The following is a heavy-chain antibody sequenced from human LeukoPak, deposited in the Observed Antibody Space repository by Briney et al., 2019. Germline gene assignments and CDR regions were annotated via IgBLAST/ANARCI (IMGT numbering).Heavy chain of an antibody. CDR3: ARDTGYCGGGSCDYYGMDV. CDR2: INPNSGGT. CDR1: GYTFTGYY. V-gene: IGHV1-2*02. J-gene: IGHJ6*02. D-gene: IGHD2-15*01. Sequence: ASVKVSCKASGYTFTGYYMHWVRQAPGQGLEWMGWINPNSGGTNYAQKFQGRVTMTRDTSISTAYMELSRLRSDDTAVYYCARDTGYCGGGSCDYYGMDVWGQGTTVTVSS.